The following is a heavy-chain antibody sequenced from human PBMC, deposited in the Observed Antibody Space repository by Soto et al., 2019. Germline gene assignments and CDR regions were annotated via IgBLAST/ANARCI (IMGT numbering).Heavy chain of an antibody. CDR2: INHSGST. J-gene: IGHJ6*02. D-gene: IGHD5-18*01. Sequence: PSETLSLTCAVYGGSFSGYYWSWIRQPPGKGLEWIGEINHSGSTNYNPSLKSRVTISVDTSKNQFSLKLSSVTAADTAVYYCAREGYSYGLHYYYYYGMDVWGQGTTVTVSS. CDR3: AREGYSYGLHYYYYYGMDV. V-gene: IGHV4-34*01. CDR1: GGSFSGYY.